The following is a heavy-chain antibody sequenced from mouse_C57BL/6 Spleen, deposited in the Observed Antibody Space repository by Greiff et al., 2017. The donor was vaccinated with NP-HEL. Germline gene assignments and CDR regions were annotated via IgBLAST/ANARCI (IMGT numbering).Heavy chain of an antibody. CDR3: ARLYGSSYGGYFDY. D-gene: IGHD1-1*01. J-gene: IGHJ2*01. CDR1: GYTFTDYY. V-gene: IGHV1-26*01. CDR2: INPNNGGT. Sequence: EVQLQQSGPELVKPGASVKISCKASGYTFTDYYMNWVKQSHGKSLEWIGDINPNNGGTSYNQKFKGKATLTVDKSSSTAYMELRSLTSEDSAVYYCARLYGSSYGGYFDYWGQGTTLTVSS.